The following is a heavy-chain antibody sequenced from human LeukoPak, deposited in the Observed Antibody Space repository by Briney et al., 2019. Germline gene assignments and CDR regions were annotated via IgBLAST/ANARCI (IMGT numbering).Heavy chain of an antibody. CDR3: ARDPTMVRGVIAGGDY. Sequence: GGSLRLSCAASGFTFSSYSMNWVRQAPGKGLEWVSSISSSSSYIYYADSVKGRFTISRDNAKNSLYLQMNSLRAEDTAVYYCARDPTMVRGVIAGGDYWGQGTLVTVSS. CDR1: GFTFSSYS. V-gene: IGHV3-21*01. J-gene: IGHJ4*02. CDR2: ISSSSSYI. D-gene: IGHD3-10*01.